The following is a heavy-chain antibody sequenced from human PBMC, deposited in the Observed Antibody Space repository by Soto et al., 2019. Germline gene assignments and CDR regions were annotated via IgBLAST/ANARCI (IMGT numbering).Heavy chain of an antibody. Sequence: GGSLRLSCAAAGFTFSSYGMHWVRQAPGKGLEWVAVISYDGSNKYYADSVKGRFTISRDNSKNTLYLQMNSLRAEDTAVYYCAKFGSITGTTFDYWGQGTLVTVSS. CDR3: AKFGSITGTTFDY. CDR2: ISYDGSNK. J-gene: IGHJ4*02. D-gene: IGHD1-20*01. CDR1: GFTFSSYG. V-gene: IGHV3-30*18.